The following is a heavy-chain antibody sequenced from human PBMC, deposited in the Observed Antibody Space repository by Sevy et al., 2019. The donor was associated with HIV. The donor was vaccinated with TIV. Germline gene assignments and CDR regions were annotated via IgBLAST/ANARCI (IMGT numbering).Heavy chain of an antibody. CDR1: GFIFKSYE. CDR3: ASDLPPSATTVAHFDY. CDR2: IRNSGSTI. Sequence: GGSLRLSCAASGFIFKSYEMNWVRQAPGKGLEWVSCIRNSGSTIFFSDSVKGRFTISKDSTKNPVYLQMNSLRAEDTAFYYCASDLPPSATTVAHFDYWGRGTLVTVSS. V-gene: IGHV3-48*03. J-gene: IGHJ4*02. D-gene: IGHD4-17*01.